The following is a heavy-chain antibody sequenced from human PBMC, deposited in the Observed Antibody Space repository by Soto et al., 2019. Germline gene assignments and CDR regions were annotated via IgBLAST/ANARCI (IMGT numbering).Heavy chain of an antibody. V-gene: IGHV4-4*07. CDR1: GGSINSYW. CDR3: ARDIGSYAYGEGY. J-gene: IGHJ4*02. D-gene: IGHD3-10*01. CDR2: VYSSGTT. Sequence: QVQLQESGPGLVKPSETLSLTCSVSGGSINSYWWSWIRQPAGKGLEWIVRVYSSGTTDYNPSLNSRATLSVETSKNQFSLKLSSVTAADTAVYYCARDIGSYAYGEGYWGQGIQVTVSS.